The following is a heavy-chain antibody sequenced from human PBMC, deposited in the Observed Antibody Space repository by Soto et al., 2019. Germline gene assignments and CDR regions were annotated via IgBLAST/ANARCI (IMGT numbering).Heavy chain of an antibody. J-gene: IGHJ4*02. CDR3: AKSPRPYTSGLPDYYEL. V-gene: IGHV3-23*01. Sequence: GGSLRLSCAGSGFPFGDFAMSWVRQGPGKGLEWISDISVSGGSSDYADSVKGRFTISRDNSKNTLFLQMNSLRGEDTAIYYCAKSPRPYTSGLPDYYELWGPGTLVTVSS. D-gene: IGHD6-19*01. CDR2: ISVSGGSS. CDR1: GFPFGDFA.